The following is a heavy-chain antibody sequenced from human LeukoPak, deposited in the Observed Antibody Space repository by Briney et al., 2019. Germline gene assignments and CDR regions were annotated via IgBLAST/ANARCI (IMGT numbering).Heavy chain of an antibody. CDR3: ASGSSGWNSDY. Sequence: PGGSLRLSRAASGFTFSSYSMNWVRQAPGKGLEWVSYISSSSSTIYYADSVKGRFTISRDNAKNSLYLQMNSLRAEDTSVYYCASGSSGWNSDYWGQGTLVTVSS. V-gene: IGHV3-48*01. CDR2: ISSSSSTI. D-gene: IGHD6-19*01. CDR1: GFTFSSYS. J-gene: IGHJ4*02.